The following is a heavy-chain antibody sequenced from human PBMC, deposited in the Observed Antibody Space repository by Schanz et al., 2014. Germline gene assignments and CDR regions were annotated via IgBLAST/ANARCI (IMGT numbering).Heavy chain of an antibody. CDR2: ISAYNGHT. CDR3: ARDRRRYCSTASCLHDNWFDP. D-gene: IGHD2-2*01. V-gene: IGHV1-18*01. CDR1: GYTFISYG. Sequence: QVQLVQSGGEMKKPGASVKVSCKASGYTFISYGIKWVRQAPGQGLEWMGWISAYNGHTDYAQKLQGRVTMTTDTSTGTAYMELRSLRSDDTAVYYCARDRRRYCSTASCLHDNWFDPWGQGTLVIVSS. J-gene: IGHJ5*02.